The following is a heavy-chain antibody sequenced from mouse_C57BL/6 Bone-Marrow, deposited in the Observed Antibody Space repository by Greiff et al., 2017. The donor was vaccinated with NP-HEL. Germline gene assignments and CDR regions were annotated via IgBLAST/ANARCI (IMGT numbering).Heavy chain of an antibody. Sequence: LQESGPELVKPGASVKISCKASGYTFTDYYINWVKQRPGQGLEWIGWIFPGSGSTYYNEKFKGKATLTVDKSSSTAYMLLSSLTSEDSAVYFCARSYYYGSSYWYFDVWGTGTTVTVSS. D-gene: IGHD1-1*01. CDR1: GYTFTDYY. CDR2: IFPGSGST. V-gene: IGHV1-75*01. CDR3: ARSYYYGSSYWYFDV. J-gene: IGHJ1*03.